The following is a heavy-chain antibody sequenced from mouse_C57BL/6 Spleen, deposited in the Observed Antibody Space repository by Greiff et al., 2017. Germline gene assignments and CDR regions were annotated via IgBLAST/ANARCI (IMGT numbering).Heavy chain of an antibody. V-gene: IGHV1-85*01. D-gene: IGHD1-2*01. J-gene: IGHJ4*01. Sequence: QVQLKESGPELVKPGASVKLSCKASGYTFTSYDINWVKQRPGQGLEWIGWIYPRDGSTKYNEKFKGKATLTVDTSSSTAYMELHSLTSEDSAVYFCAREDYDGSYYAMDYWGQGTSVTVSS. CDR2: IYPRDGST. CDR1: GYTFTSYD. CDR3: AREDYDGSYYAMDY.